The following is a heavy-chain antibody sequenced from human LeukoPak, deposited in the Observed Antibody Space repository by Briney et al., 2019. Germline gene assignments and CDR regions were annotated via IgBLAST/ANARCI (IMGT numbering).Heavy chain of an antibody. Sequence: PSETLSLTCTVAGGSISSSSYYWGWIRQPPGKGLEWIGSIYYSGSTYYNPSLKSRVTISVDTSKNQFSLKLSSVTAADTAVYYCARVTAYDGSGYYKYYCDYWGQGTLVTVSS. CDR3: ARVTAYDGSGYYKYYCDY. CDR2: IYYSGST. CDR1: GGSISSSSYY. D-gene: IGHD3-22*01. J-gene: IGHJ4*02. V-gene: IGHV4-39*01.